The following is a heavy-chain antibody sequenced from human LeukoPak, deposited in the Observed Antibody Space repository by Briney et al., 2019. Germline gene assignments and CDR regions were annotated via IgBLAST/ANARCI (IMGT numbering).Heavy chain of an antibody. CDR3: TTALRWVQSPFNY. Sequence: GGSLRLSCAASGFTFSAYSMNWVRQAPGKGLEWVSYISFSSDTIYYADSVKGRFTISRDNAKNSLYLQMNSLNTEDTAVYFCTTALRWVQSPFNYWGQGTLVTVSS. V-gene: IGHV3-48*01. J-gene: IGHJ4*02. D-gene: IGHD5-24*01. CDR2: ISFSSDTI. CDR1: GFTFSAYS.